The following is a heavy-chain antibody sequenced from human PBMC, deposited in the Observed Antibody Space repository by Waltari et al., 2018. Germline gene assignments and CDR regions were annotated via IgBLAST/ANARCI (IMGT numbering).Heavy chain of an antibody. D-gene: IGHD3-10*01. CDR2: ISKTITTI. Sequence: VQLLASGGGLVQPGGSLRLSCAASGFTFRTYSITWVRQAPGKGLECVSYISKTITTIHYADSVKGRFTISRDNAKNSVYLQMNSLRDEDTAMYYCTRGFASGIHYYWGQGTLVTVSS. J-gene: IGHJ4*02. V-gene: IGHV3-48*02. CDR3: TRGFASGIHYY. CDR1: GFTFRTYS.